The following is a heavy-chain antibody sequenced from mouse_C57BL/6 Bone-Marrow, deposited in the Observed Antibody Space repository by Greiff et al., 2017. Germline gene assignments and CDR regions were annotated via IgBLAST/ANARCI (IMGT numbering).Heavy chain of an antibody. CDR2: IDPSDSYT. D-gene: IGHD1-1*01. J-gene: IGHJ3*01. Sequence: QVQLQQPGAELVKPGASVKLSCKASGYTFTSYWMQWVKQRPGQGLEWIGEIDPSDSYTNYNQKFKGKTTLTVDTSSSTAYMQLSSLTSEDSTVYYSAIRYYPFAYWGQGTLVTVSA. V-gene: IGHV1-50*01. CDR1: GYTFTSYW. CDR3: AIRYYPFAY.